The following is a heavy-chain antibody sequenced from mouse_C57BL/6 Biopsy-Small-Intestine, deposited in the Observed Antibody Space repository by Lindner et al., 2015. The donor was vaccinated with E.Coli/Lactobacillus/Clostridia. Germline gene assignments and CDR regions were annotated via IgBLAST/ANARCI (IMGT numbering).Heavy chain of an antibody. V-gene: IGHV1-85*01. CDR2: IYPRDGNT. Sequence: VQLQESGPELVKPGASVKLSCKASGYTFTSYDISWVKQRPGQGLEWIGWIYPRDGNTKYNEKFKGKATLTVDTSSSTAYMELHSLTSEDSAVYFCARSRDGYPFAYWGQGTLVTVSA. D-gene: IGHD2-3*01. CDR3: ARSRDGYPFAY. J-gene: IGHJ3*01. CDR1: GYTFTSYD.